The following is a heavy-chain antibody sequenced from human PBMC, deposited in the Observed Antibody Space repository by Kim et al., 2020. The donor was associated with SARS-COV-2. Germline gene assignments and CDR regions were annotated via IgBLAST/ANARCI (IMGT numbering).Heavy chain of an antibody. CDR3: ARAYCSSTSCYQNWFDP. V-gene: IGHV3-30*07. J-gene: IGHJ5*02. D-gene: IGHD2-2*01. Sequence: VKGRFTISRDNSKNTLYLQMNSLRAEDTAVYYCARAYCSSTSCYQNWFDPWGQGTLVTVSS.